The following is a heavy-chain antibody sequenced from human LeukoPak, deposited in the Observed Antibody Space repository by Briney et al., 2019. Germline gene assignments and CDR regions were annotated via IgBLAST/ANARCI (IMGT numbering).Heavy chain of an antibody. CDR1: GGSFSGYY. CDR2: INHSGST. V-gene: IGHV4-34*01. D-gene: IGHD3-10*01. Sequence: SETLSLTCAVYGGSFSGYYWSWIRQPPGKGLEWIGEINHSGSTNYNPSLKSRVTISVDTSKNQFSLKLSSVTAADTAVYYCARDFKVWFGEFSYYMDVWGKGTTVTVSS. J-gene: IGHJ6*03. CDR3: ARDFKVWFGEFSYYMDV.